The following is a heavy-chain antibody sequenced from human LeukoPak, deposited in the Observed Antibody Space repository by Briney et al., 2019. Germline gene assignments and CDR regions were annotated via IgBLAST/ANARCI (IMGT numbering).Heavy chain of an antibody. CDR2: IYPGDSDT. J-gene: IGHJ4*02. D-gene: IGHD2-2*01. CDR3: ARLQASEYQLLHGLDY. Sequence: GGAREISGKGSGYSFTSYWIGWGRQGPGKGLGGGGIIYPGDSDTRYSPSFQGQVTISADKSISTAYLQWSSLKASDTAMYYCARLQASEYQLLHGLDYWGQGTLVTVSS. V-gene: IGHV5-51*01. CDR1: GYSFTSYW.